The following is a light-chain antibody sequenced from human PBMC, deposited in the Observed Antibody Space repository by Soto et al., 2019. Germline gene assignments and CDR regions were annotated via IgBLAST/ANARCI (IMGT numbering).Light chain of an antibody. J-gene: IGKJ2*01. Sequence: DIQLTQSPSFLSASVGDRVTITCRASQGISNYLAWYQQKPGRAPKLLIYVASTLQSGVPSRFSGSSSGTEFTLTIRSLQPEDFATYYCQQLNSFPYTFGQGTKLEIK. CDR3: QQLNSFPYT. CDR2: VAS. V-gene: IGKV1-9*01. CDR1: QGISNY.